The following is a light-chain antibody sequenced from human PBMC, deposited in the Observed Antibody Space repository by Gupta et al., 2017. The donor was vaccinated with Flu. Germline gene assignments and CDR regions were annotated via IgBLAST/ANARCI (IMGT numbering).Light chain of an antibody. Sequence: IVLTQSPATLSLSPGERATLSCRASQSVSSYVAWYQQKHGQDPRLLINYTAYRATGSLAESIGSGWCTKFFTLISSRQEEDYFVEYCWQHSSSSLFTFGHGTKVDIK. CDR3: QHSSSSLFT. J-gene: IGKJ3*01. CDR1: QSVSSY. V-gene: IGKV3-11*01. CDR2: YTA.